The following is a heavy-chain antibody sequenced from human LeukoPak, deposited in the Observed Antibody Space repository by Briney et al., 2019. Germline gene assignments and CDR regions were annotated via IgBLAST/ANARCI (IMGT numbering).Heavy chain of an antibody. D-gene: IGHD1-26*01. CDR3: ARDEWELADY. V-gene: IGHV3-48*01. Sequence: PGGSLRLSCAASGFAFSSYSMNWVRQAPGQGLEWVSYISSSSTIYYADSVKGRFTISRDNAKNSLYLQMNSLRAKDTAVYYCARDEWELADYWGQGTLVTVSS. CDR1: GFAFSSYS. J-gene: IGHJ4*02. CDR2: ISSSSTI.